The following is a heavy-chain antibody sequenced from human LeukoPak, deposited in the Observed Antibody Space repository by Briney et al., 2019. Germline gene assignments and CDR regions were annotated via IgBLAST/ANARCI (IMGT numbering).Heavy chain of an antibody. CDR2: IYYSGST. J-gene: IGHJ4*02. D-gene: IGHD5-12*01. CDR1: GFTFSSYS. CDR3: ARSSGYGRAIDY. V-gene: IGHV4-59*01. Sequence: GSLRLSCAASGFTFSSYSMNWVRQAPGKGLEWIGYIYYSGSTNYNPSLKSRVTISVDTSKNQFSLKLSSVTAADTAVYYCARSSGYGRAIDYWGQGTLVTVSS.